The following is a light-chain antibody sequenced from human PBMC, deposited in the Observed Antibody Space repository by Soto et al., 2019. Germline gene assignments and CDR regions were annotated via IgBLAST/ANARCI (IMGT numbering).Light chain of an antibody. CDR2: DAS. CDR1: QSISSW. CDR3: QQYNSYWT. J-gene: IGKJ1*01. V-gene: IGKV1-5*01. Sequence: DIQMTQSPSTLSASVGDRVTITGRASQSISSWLAWYQQKPGKAPKLLIYDASSLESGVPSRFSGSGSGTEFTLTISRLQPDDFATYYCQQYNSYWTFGQGTKLDIK.